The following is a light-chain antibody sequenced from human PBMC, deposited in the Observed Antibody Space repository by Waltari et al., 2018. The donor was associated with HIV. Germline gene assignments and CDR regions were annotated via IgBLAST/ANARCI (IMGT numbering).Light chain of an antibody. CDR1: SNNVGTYA. V-gene: IGLV1-44*01. Sequence: QSALTQEASVSGTVGQTVTLSCTGNSNNVGTYAVGWYQQISHGAPKTVMFGNSLPSGIPDRFSGSKSGTTASLTISGLQPEDEAYYYSSTWDYGLSAVVFGGGTRLTVL. CDR2: GNS. J-gene: IGLJ2*01. CDR3: STWDYGLSAVV.